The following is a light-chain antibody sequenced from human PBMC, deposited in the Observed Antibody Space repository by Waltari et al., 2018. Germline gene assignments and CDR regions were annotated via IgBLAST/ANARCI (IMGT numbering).Light chain of an antibody. V-gene: IGLV2-11*01. J-gene: IGLJ1*01. CDR3: CSYAGDYSLV. CDR1: SGDVGGYNY. Sequence: SALTQPRSVSGSPGQSVTISCTGNSGDVGGYNYVSWYQHHPGKAPNLIIYDVDKRPSGVPDRFSGSKSGNTASLTISGLQSDDEADFYCCSYAGDYSLVFGTGTKVTVL. CDR2: DVD.